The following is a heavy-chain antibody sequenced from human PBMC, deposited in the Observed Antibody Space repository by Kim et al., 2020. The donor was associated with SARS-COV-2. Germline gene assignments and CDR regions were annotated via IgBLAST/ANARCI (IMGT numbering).Heavy chain of an antibody. V-gene: IGHV5-51*01. J-gene: IGHJ2*01. D-gene: IGHD2-2*01. CDR2: IYPGDSDA. CDR1: GYSFTSYW. Sequence: GESLKISCKGSGYSFTSYWIGWVRQMPGKGLEWMGIIYPGDSDARYSPSFQGQVTISADKSITTAYLQWSSLNASDTAIYYCARQGYCSSSTCRLYFDLWGRGTLVTVSS. CDR3: ARQGYCSSSTCRLYFDL.